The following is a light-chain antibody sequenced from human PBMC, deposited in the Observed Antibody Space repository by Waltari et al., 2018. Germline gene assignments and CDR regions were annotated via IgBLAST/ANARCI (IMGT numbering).Light chain of an antibody. CDR3: SSYTGRGTVI. CDR1: TSDIGSYSY. Sequence: QSVLTQPASVSGSPGQPITLSCPGTTSDIGSYSYVSWYQQYPGKAPKLIIYDLTERPSGVSTRFSGSKSGNTASLTISGLQADDEADYFCSSYTGRGTVIFGRGTMVTVL. J-gene: IGLJ2*01. V-gene: IGLV2-14*01. CDR2: DLT.